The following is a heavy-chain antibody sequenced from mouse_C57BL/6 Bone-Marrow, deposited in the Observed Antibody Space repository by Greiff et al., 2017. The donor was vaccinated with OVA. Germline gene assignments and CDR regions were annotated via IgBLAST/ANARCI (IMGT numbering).Heavy chain of an antibody. Sequence: QVQLKESGAELVRPGASVTLSCKASGYTFTDYEMHWVKQTPVHGLEWIGAIDPETGGTAYNQKFKGKAILTADKSSSTAYMELRSLTSEDSAVDYCTAYYDGSSLDYWGQGTTLTVSS. J-gene: IGHJ2*01. D-gene: IGHD1-1*01. CDR2: IDPETGGT. CDR1: GYTFTDYE. V-gene: IGHV1-15*01. CDR3: TAYYDGSSLDY.